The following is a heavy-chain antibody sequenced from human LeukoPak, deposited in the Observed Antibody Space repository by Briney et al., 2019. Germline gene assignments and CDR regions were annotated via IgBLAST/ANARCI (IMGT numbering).Heavy chain of an antibody. CDR2: ITGSTRST. CDR1: GFNFMSYG. D-gene: IGHD2-15*01. Sequence: GGSLRLSCAASGFNFMSYGMSWVRQAPGEGLEWVSAITGSTRSTYYADSVKGRFTFSRDNSRSTLYLQMNSLRAEDTAVYYCAKDQLNRFCSGGDCSITHDFWGQGTLVTVSS. J-gene: IGHJ4*02. V-gene: IGHV3-23*01. CDR3: AKDQLNRFCSGGDCSITHDF.